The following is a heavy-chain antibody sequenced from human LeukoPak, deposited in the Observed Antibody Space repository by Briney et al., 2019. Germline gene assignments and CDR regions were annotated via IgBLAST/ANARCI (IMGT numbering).Heavy chain of an antibody. CDR2: ISHDGSNK. V-gene: IGHV3-30*18. CDR1: GFPFSNYG. D-gene: IGHD6-13*01. Sequence: GSLRLSCAVSGFPFSNYGIHWVRPAPGKGLEWVALISHDGSNKYYADSVKGRFTISRDNSKNTLYLQMNSLRADDTAVYYCAKDYSRSWCIDYWGQGTLVTVSS. J-gene: IGHJ4*02. CDR3: AKDYSRSWCIDY.